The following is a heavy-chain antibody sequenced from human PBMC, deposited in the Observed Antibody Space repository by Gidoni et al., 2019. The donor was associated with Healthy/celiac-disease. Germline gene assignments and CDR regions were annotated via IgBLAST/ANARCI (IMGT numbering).Heavy chain of an antibody. CDR2: IRYDGSNK. Sequence: QVQLVESGGGVVQPGGSLRLSCAASGFTFSRYGMHWVRQAPGKGLEWVAFIRYDGSNKYYADSVKGRFTISRDNSKNTLYLQMNSLRAEDTAVYYCAKDGGAGTSDSHFDYWGQGTLVTVSS. D-gene: IGHD1-7*01. J-gene: IGHJ4*02. CDR3: AKDGGAGTSDSHFDY. CDR1: GFTFSRYG. V-gene: IGHV3-30*02.